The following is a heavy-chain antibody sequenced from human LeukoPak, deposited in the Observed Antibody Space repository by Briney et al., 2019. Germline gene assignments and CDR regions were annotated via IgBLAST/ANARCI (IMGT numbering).Heavy chain of an antibody. CDR1: GFTFSSYG. J-gene: IGHJ4*02. D-gene: IGHD3-10*01. Sequence: PGGSLRLSCAASGFTFSSYGMHWVRQAPGKGLEWVAFIRYDGSNKYYADSVKGRFTISRDNSKNTLYLQMNSLRAEDTAVYYCAKGYYGSGSYRSGFDYWGQGTLVTVSS. CDR2: IRYDGSNK. V-gene: IGHV3-30*02. CDR3: AKGYYGSGSYRSGFDY.